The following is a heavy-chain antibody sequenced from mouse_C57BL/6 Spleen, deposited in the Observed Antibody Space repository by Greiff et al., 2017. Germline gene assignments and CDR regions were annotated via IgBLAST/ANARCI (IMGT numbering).Heavy chain of an antibody. CDR1: GFTFSSYT. J-gene: IGHJ2*01. V-gene: IGHV5-9*01. D-gene: IGHD2-5*01. Sequence: EVQRVESGGGLVKPGGSLKLSCAASGFTFSSYTMSWVRQTPEKRLEWVATISGGGGNTYYPDSVKGRFTISRDNAKNTLYLQMSSLRSEDTALYYCARYYSNYREGYYFDYWGQGTTLTVSS. CDR3: ARYYSNYREGYYFDY. CDR2: ISGGGGNT.